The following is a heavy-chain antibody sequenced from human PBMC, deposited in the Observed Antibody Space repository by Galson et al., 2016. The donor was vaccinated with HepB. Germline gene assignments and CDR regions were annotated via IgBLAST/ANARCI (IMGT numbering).Heavy chain of an antibody. J-gene: IGHJ5*02. CDR2: TYYRSKWWN. CDR3: ARAEANWDGGGDNWFDP. D-gene: IGHD2-21*01. V-gene: IGHV6-1*01. Sequence: CAISGDSVSTYSGACNWIRQSQSTGLEWLGRTYYRSKWWNAYDFSVKSRITITLDTSKNQISLQLNSVTPEDTAVYYCARAEANWDGGGDNWFDPWGQGTLVTVSS. CDR1: GDSVSTYSGA.